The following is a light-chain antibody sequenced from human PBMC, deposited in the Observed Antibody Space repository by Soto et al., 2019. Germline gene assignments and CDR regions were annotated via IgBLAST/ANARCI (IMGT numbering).Light chain of an antibody. CDR2: GAS. CDR3: QQYNIWPIT. Sequence: EIVLTQSPGTLSLSPGERATLSCRASQSVSSSYLAWYQQKPGQAPRLLIYGASSRATGIPVRFSGSGSGTEFTLTISSLQSEDFAVYYCQQYNIWPITFGQGTRLEIK. J-gene: IGKJ5*01. CDR1: QSVSSSY. V-gene: IGKV3-20*01.